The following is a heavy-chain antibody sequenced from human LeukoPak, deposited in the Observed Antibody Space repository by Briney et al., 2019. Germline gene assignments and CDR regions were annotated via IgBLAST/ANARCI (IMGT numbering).Heavy chain of an antibody. V-gene: IGHV4-34*01. J-gene: IGHJ6*02. CDR3: ARERRRYYYGMDV. CDR2: INHSRST. D-gene: IGHD6-25*01. CDR1: GGSFSGYY. Sequence: SETLSLTCAVYGGSFSGYYWSWIRQPPGKGLEWIGEINHSRSTNYNPSLKSRVTISVDTSKNQFSLKLSSVTAADTAVYYCARERRRYYYGMDVWGQGTTVTVSS.